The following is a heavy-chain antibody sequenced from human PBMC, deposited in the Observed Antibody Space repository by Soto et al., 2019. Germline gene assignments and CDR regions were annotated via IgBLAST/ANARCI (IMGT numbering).Heavy chain of an antibody. V-gene: IGHV3-15*07. D-gene: IGHD6-13*01. Sequence: GGSLRLSCAASGFTFSNAWMNWVRQAPGKGLEWVGRIKSKTDGGTTDYAAPVKGRFTISRDDSKNTLYLQMNSLKTEDTAVYYCTTDSSWVRDYYYGMDVWGQGTTVTVSS. J-gene: IGHJ6*02. CDR1: GFTFSNAW. CDR2: IKSKTDGGTT. CDR3: TTDSSWVRDYYYGMDV.